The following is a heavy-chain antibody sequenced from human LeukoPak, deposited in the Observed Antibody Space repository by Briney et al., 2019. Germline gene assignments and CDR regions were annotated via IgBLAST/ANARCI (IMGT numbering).Heavy chain of an antibody. CDR3: VKGAGLGVTTSWDY. CDR2: IGHDGVDK. CDR1: GFRFSTHG. J-gene: IGHJ4*02. Sequence: QSGGSLRLSCAASGFRFSTHGMHWVRQAPGKGLEWATFIGHDGVDKYYVDSVKGRFTISRDNSKNTVYLQMNSLRPEDTAVYYCVKGAGLGVTTSWDYWGQGTLVAVSS. V-gene: IGHV3-30*02. D-gene: IGHD4-17*01.